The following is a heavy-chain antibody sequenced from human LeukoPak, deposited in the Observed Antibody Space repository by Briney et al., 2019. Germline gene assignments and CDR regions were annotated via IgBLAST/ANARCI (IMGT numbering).Heavy chain of an antibody. D-gene: IGHD3-10*01. CDR2: ISGSGDST. J-gene: IGHJ4*02. CDR3: ANVGSGSFYY. Sequence: GGSLRLSCAASGFTFSSYAMSWVRQAPGKGLEWVSSISGSGDSTPYADSVKGRFTISRDNSKNTLYLQMNSLRAEDTAVYYCANVGSGSFYYWGQGTLVTVSS. V-gene: IGHV3-23*01. CDR1: GFTFSSYA.